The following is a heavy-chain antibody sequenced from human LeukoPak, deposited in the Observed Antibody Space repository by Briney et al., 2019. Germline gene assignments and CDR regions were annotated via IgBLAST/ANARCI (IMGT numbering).Heavy chain of an antibody. V-gene: IGHV6-1*01. D-gene: IGHD3-22*01. CDR3: ARAGHYYDSSGYFLVGDAFDI. CDR2: TYYRSKWYN. Sequence: SQTLSLTCAISGDSVSSNSAAWNWIRQSPSRGLEWLGRTYYRSKWYNDYAVSVKSRITINPDTSKNQFSLQLNSVTPEDTAVYYCARAGHYYDSSGYFLVGDAFDIWGQGTMVTASS. J-gene: IGHJ3*02. CDR1: GDSVSSNSAA.